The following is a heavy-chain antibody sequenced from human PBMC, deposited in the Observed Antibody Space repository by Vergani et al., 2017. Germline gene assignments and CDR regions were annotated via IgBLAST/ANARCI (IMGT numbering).Heavy chain of an antibody. D-gene: IGHD4-11*01. J-gene: IGHJ6*03. CDR3: ARVNTETNGHLYYYYYMDG. V-gene: IGHV4-34*01. CDR2: IDHTGRP. Sequence: QVQLQQWGGGLLKPSETLSLTCVVNGGSFTSYHWTWIRQSPGEGLEWVGDIDHTGRPDYNPSLKSRLTMSVDKPRNQFSLTLNSVTATDTAIYFCARVNTETNGHLYYYYYMDGWGQGTAVTVS. CDR1: GGSFTSYH.